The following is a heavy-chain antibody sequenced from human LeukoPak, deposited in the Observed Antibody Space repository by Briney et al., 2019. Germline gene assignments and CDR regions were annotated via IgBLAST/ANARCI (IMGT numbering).Heavy chain of an antibody. CDR2: IFRSGET. Sequence: SETLSLTCTIFGGSINSSNWWNWVRQSPGKGLEWIGEIFRSGETNYNSSLESRHTISVDRTKNQFSLRLNSVTAADTAVYYCARGRHGDFGNWFDHWGQGTPVIVAS. CDR1: GGSINSSNW. J-gene: IGHJ5*02. V-gene: IGHV4-4*02. D-gene: IGHD4-17*01. CDR3: ARGRHGDFGNWFDH.